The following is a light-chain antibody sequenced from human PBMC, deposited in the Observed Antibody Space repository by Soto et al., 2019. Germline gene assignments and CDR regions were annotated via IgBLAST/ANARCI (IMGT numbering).Light chain of an antibody. CDR3: SSYARSNNVL. Sequence: QSALTQPPSASGSPGQSVAISCTGTSSDIGGYNFVSWYQQHPGKAPKVLIYEVTKRASGVPDRFSGSKSGNTASLTVTGLQAEDEADYYSSSYARSNNVLFGGGTKVTVL. CDR2: EVT. CDR1: SSDIGGYNF. V-gene: IGLV2-8*01. J-gene: IGLJ2*01.